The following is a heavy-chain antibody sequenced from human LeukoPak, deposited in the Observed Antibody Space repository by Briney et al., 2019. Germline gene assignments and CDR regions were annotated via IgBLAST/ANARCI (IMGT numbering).Heavy chain of an antibody. CDR2: IIPILGIA. D-gene: IGHD4-23*01. V-gene: IGHV1-69*04. CDR1: GGTFSSYA. CDR3: ARDHPATVASY. J-gene: IGHJ4*02. Sequence: SVKVSCKASGGTFSSYAISWVRQAPGQGLEWMGRIIPILGIANYAQKFQGRVTITADKSTSTAYMELSSLRSEDTAVYYCARDHPATVASYWGQGTLVTVSS.